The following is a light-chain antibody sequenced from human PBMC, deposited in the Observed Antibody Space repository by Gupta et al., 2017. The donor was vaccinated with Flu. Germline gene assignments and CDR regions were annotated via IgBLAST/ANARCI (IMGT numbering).Light chain of an antibody. J-gene: IGLJ3*02. V-gene: IGLV7-43*01. Sequence: QTVVTQEPSLTVSPGGTVTLTCASSTGAVTSVYSPNWFQQRPGQPLRPLIYGISHRPAGTPARFSVSFRGDKAALTLSAGKQEDDADYYCLPYLGGTRGVFGGGTKLTVL. CDR2: GIS. CDR1: TGAVTSVYS. CDR3: LPYLGGTRGV.